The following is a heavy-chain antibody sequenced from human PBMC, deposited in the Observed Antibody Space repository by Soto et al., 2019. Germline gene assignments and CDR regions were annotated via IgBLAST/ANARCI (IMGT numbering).Heavy chain of an antibody. J-gene: IGHJ4*02. Sequence: GGSLRLSCEAAGFTFSRVSINWVRQVPGKGLEWVASMSRARSETWYADSVKGRFIISRDNAQNSLFLQMNTLRPEDSAIYSCARVAYWGPGTQVTVSS. CDR2: MSRARSET. CDR1: GFTFSRVS. CDR3: ARVAY. V-gene: IGHV3-21*01.